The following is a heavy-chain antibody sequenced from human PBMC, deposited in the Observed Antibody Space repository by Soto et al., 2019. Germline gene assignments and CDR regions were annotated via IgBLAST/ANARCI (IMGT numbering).Heavy chain of an antibody. Sequence: SVKVSCKASGGSFSSYAISWVRQAPGQGLEWMGGIIPIFGTANYAQKFQDRVTITADESTSTAYMELSSLRSEDTAVYYCASYLVTIPRAFDIWGQRTMVTVSS. J-gene: IGHJ3*02. CDR1: GGSFSSYA. CDR2: IIPIFGTA. V-gene: IGHV1-69*13. D-gene: IGHD3-9*01. CDR3: ASYLVTIPRAFDI.